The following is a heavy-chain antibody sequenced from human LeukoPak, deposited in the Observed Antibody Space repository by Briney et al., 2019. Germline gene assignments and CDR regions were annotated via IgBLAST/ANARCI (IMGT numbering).Heavy chain of an antibody. Sequence: SVKVSCKASGGTFSSYAISWVRQAPGQGLEWMGRIIPILGIANYAQKFQGRVTITADKSTSTAYMELSSLRSEDTAVYYCARVQDLWLAIHWGQGTLVTVSS. CDR1: GGTFSSYA. CDR2: IIPILGIA. CDR3: ARVQDLWLAIH. D-gene: IGHD6-19*01. J-gene: IGHJ4*02. V-gene: IGHV1-69*04.